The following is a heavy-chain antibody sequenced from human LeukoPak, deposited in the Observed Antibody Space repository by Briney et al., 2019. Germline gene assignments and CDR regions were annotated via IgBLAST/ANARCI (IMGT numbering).Heavy chain of an antibody. D-gene: IGHD3-10*01. CDR2: IWYDGSNK. J-gene: IGHJ6*02. V-gene: IGHV3-33*01. CDR1: GFTFSSYG. CDR3: AREVTMVRGVTHYYYYGMDV. Sequence: GRSLRLSCAASGFTFSSYGMHWVRQAPGKGLEWVAVIWYDGSNKYYADSVKGRFTISRDNSKNTLYLQMNSLGAEDTAVYYCAREVTMVRGVTHYYYYGMDVWGQGTTVTVSS.